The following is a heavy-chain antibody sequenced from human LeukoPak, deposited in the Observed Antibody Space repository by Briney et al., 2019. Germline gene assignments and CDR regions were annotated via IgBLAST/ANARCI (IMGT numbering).Heavy chain of an antibody. D-gene: IGHD6-19*01. Sequence: SETLSLTCTVSRGSVSGHYWDWIRQPPGKGLEWIGYIYASGSANYHPSLKSRVTISLDTSKNRVSLRLTSVTAEDTAVYYCAREAPGGSGWTYFDYWGRGSLVTVSS. CDR1: RGSVSGHY. CDR3: AREAPGGSGWTYFDY. V-gene: IGHV4-59*02. J-gene: IGHJ4*02. CDR2: IYASGSA.